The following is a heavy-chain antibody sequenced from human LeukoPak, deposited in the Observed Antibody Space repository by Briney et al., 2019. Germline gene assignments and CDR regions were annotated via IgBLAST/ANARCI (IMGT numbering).Heavy chain of an antibody. V-gene: IGHV3-48*01. CDR2: ISSSSRTI. D-gene: IGHD1-14*01. CDR3: AKGSPRGGFDS. Sequence: PGGSLRLSCAASDLTFSTFTMHWVRQAPGKGLEWLSSISSSSRTINYADSVQGRLTVSRDNANSSMFLQMNELRREDTAVYYCAKGSPRGGFDSWGQGTLVTVSS. CDR1: DLTFSTFT. J-gene: IGHJ5*01.